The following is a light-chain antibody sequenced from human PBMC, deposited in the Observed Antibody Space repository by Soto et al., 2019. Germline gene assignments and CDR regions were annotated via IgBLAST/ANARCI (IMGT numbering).Light chain of an antibody. V-gene: IGLV2-14*03. CDR1: NSDVGGYNY. J-gene: IGLJ2*01. CDR3: SSYISTTSPPGVI. CDR2: DVN. Sequence: QSALTQPASVSGSPGQSITISCTGGNSDVGGYNYVSWYQQYPGKAPKLMIYDVNNRPSGVSKRFSGSKSGNTASLTISGLQAEDEADYYCSSYISTTSPPGVIFGGGTKVTVL.